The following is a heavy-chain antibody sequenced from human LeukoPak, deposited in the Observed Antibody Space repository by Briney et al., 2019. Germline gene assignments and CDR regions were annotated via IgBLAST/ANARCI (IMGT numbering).Heavy chain of an antibody. CDR3: ARGGGVTTGVLDY. J-gene: IGHJ4*02. D-gene: IGHD4-23*01. Sequence: SVTVSCTASGGTFSSYAISWVRQAPGQGLEWMGGIIPIFGTANYAQKFQGRVTITADESTSTAYMELSSLRSEDTAVYYCARGGGVTTGVLDYWGQGTLVTVSS. CDR1: GGTFSSYA. CDR2: IIPIFGTA. V-gene: IGHV1-69*13.